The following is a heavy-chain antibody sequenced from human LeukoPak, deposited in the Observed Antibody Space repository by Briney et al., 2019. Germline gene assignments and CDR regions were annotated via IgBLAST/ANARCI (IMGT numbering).Heavy chain of an antibody. CDR2: ISYDGSND. V-gene: IGHV3-30*03. CDR3: ARVVGYYYGSGSYPKGRFDP. Sequence: GRSLRLSCAASGFTFSSCGMHWVRQAPGKGLEWVAVISYDGSNDYYADSVRGRFTISRDNAKNSLYLQMNSLRAEDTAVYYCARVVGYYYGSGSYPKGRFDPWGQGTLVTVSS. CDR1: GFTFSSCG. D-gene: IGHD3-10*01. J-gene: IGHJ5*02.